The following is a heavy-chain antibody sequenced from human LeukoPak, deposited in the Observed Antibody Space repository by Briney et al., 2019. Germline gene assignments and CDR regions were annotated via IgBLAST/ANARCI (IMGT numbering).Heavy chain of an antibody. CDR1: GFTFSNYA. D-gene: IGHD6-13*01. Sequence: PGGSLRLSCAASGFTFSNYAMSWVRQAPGKGLEWVSAITGSGDNTYNADSVKGRFTISRDNSKNTLYLQMNSLRAEDTAVYYCAKEHEPYSSSWYEGYWGQGTLVTVSS. CDR2: ITGSGDNT. V-gene: IGHV3-23*01. CDR3: AKEHEPYSSSWYEGY. J-gene: IGHJ4*02.